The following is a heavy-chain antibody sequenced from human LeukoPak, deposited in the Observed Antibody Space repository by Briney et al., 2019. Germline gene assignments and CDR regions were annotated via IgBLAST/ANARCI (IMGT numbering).Heavy chain of an antibody. Sequence: GGSLRLSCAASAFTFNTYGMNWVRQAPGKGLEWVGVVWYDGGIKYYADSVKGRFTIYRDNSKNMMYLQMNSLRAEDTAVYYCAKDALGSSGWYGDYWGQGTPVTVSS. CDR2: VWYDGGIK. D-gene: IGHD6-19*01. J-gene: IGHJ4*02. CDR1: AFTFNTYG. V-gene: IGHV3-33*06. CDR3: AKDALGSSGWYGDY.